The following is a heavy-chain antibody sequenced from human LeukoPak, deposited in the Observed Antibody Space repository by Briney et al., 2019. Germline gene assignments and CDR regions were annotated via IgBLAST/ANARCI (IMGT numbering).Heavy chain of an antibody. J-gene: IGHJ5*02. D-gene: IGHD3-9*01. CDR2: INPNSGGT. CDR3: AREVVGDILTGYNWFDP. V-gene: IGHV1-2*02. CDR1: GYTFTGYY. Sequence: ASVKVSCKASGYTFTGYYMHWVRQAPGQGLEWMGWINPNSGGTNYAQKFQGRVTMTRDTSIGTVYMELSRLRSDDTAVYYCAREVVGDILTGYNWFDPWGQGTLVTVSS.